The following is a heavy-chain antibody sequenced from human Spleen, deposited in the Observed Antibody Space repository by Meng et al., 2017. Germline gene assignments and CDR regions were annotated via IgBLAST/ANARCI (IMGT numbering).Heavy chain of an antibody. J-gene: IGHJ4*02. Sequence: GSLRLSCTVSGGSISSYYWSWIRQPPGKGLEWIGYIYYSGSTNYNPSLKSRVTISVDTSKNQFSLKLSSVTAADTAVYYCARVFAVAGAFDYWGQGTLVTVSS. V-gene: IGHV4-59*01. CDR1: GGSISSYY. CDR3: ARVFAVAGAFDY. D-gene: IGHD6-19*01. CDR2: IYYSGST.